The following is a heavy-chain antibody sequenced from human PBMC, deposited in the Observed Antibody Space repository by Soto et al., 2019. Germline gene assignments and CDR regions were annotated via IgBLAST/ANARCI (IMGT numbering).Heavy chain of an antibody. D-gene: IGHD3-10*01. J-gene: IGHJ3*02. CDR1: GYTFTSYA. CDR3: ARELLWLGDSPGEFDS. V-gene: IGHV1-3*01. Sequence: ASVKVSCKASGYTFTSYAMHWVRQAPGQRLEWMGWINAGNGNTKYSQKFQGRVTITRDTSASTAYMELGSLRSEDTAVYYCARELLWLGDSPGEFDSWGQGTMVTVS. CDR2: INAGNGNT.